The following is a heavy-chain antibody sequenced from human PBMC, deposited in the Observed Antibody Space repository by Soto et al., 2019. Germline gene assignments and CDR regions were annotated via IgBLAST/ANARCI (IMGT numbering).Heavy chain of an antibody. CDR3: ARDTNCSGGSCYSEVFGMDV. CDR1: GGSVSSGSYY. V-gene: IGHV4-61*01. D-gene: IGHD2-15*01. Sequence: QVQLQESGPGLVKPSETLSLTCTVSGGSVSSGSYYWSWIRQPPGKGLEWIGYIYYSGSTNYNPALKSRVTRSVDTSKNQCSLKLSSVTAADTAVYYCARDTNCSGGSCYSEVFGMDVWGQGTTVTVSS. CDR2: IYYSGST. J-gene: IGHJ6*02.